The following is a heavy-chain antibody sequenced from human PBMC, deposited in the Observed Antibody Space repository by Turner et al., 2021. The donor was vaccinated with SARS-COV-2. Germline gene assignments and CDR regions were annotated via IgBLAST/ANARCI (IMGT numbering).Heavy chain of an antibody. CDR2: FDPENGET. CDR1: GYPLTEFS. CDR3: ATVYQLRVNWFDP. J-gene: IGHJ5*02. D-gene: IGHD2-2*01. V-gene: IGHV1-24*01. Sequence: QVQLVQSGAEVKKPAASVDVSCMFSGYPLTEFSMYWVRQAPGKGLEGMGGFDPENGETIYAKNFQGRVTMTEDTSTDTAYMELSSLRSEDTAVYFCATVYQLRVNWFDPWGQGTLVTVSS.